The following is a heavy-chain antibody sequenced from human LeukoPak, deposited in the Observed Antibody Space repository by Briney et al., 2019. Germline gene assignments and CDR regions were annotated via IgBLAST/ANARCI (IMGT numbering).Heavy chain of an antibody. CDR2: INPNSGGT. V-gene: IGHV1-2*02. D-gene: IGHD4-17*01. Sequence: GASVKVSCRASGYIFTDYYIHWLRQAPGQGLEWMGWINPNSGGTDYAQKFQGRVTMTRDTSISTAYMELTRLRSGDTAVYYCVRIYYGPDYWGQGILVTVSS. J-gene: IGHJ4*02. CDR3: VRIYYGPDY. CDR1: GYIFTDYY.